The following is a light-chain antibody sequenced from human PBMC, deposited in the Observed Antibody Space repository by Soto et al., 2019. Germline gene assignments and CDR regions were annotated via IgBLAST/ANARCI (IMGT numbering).Light chain of an antibody. CDR1: QGIGDT. CDR3: QRYNNWPLT. J-gene: IGKJ4*01. V-gene: IGKV3-15*01. CDR2: DTS. Sequence: EIIMTQSPATLSVSPGEGSTLXXRASQGIGDTLAWYQHKPGQTPRXVIYDTSTRATGVPARFSGSRSGTEFTLTINSLQSEDFAVYYCQRYNNWPLTFGGGTKVDI.